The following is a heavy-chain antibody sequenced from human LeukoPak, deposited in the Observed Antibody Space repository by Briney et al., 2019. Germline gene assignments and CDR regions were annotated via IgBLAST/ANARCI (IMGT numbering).Heavy chain of an antibody. CDR3: AKDGGLWVSAHWGDS. Sequence: GGSLRLSCAASGFTFSSYTMSWVRQAPGKGLEWVSTITTSDGNTYYADSVKGRFTVSRDNSKNTLFLQMNRLRAEDPAVYYCAKDGGLWVSAHWGDSWGRGTLVTVSS. J-gene: IGHJ4*02. CDR1: GFTFSSYT. CDR2: ITTSDGNT. V-gene: IGHV3-23*01. D-gene: IGHD7-27*01.